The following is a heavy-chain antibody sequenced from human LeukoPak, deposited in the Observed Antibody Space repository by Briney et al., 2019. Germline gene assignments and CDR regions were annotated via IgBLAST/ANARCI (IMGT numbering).Heavy chain of an antibody. CDR1: GFTFSSYW. CDR2: IKQDGSEK. D-gene: IGHD3-3*01. CDR3: ARAKVTYYDFWSGYTYYYYMDV. Sequence: GGSLTLSCAASGFTFSSYWMSWVRQAQGQGLELVANIKQDGSEKYYVDSVKGRFTISRDNAKNSLYLQMNSLRAEDTAVYYCARAKVTYYDFWSGYTYYYYMDVWGKGTTVTVSS. J-gene: IGHJ6*03. V-gene: IGHV3-7*01.